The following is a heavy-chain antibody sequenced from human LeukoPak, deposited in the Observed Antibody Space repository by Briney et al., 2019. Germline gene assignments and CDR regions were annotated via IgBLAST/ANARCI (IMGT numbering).Heavy chain of an antibody. J-gene: IGHJ4*02. Sequence: ASVKVSCKASGYTFTSYDINWVRQATGQGLEWMGWMNTNSGSTGYAQKFQGRVTITRNTSISTAYMELSGLRSEDTAVYYCARGRSTGYPYYFEYWGQGTLVTVSS. CDR3: ARGRSTGYPYYFEY. CDR1: GYTFTSYD. V-gene: IGHV1-8*03. D-gene: IGHD5-12*01. CDR2: MNTNSGST.